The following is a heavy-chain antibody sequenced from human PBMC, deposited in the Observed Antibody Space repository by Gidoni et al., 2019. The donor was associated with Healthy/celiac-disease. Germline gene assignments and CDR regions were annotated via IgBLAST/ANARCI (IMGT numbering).Heavy chain of an antibody. Sequence: QVQLVQSGAEVKKPGSSVKVSCKASGGTFSSYAISWVRQAPGQGLEWMGGIIPIFGTANYAQKCQGRVTITADESTSTAYMELSSLRSEDTAVYYCARAYYYDSSGYSATLDFGRGRLNYYYYYGMDVWGQGTTVTVSS. CDR2: IIPIFGTA. V-gene: IGHV1-69*01. D-gene: IGHD3-22*01. CDR1: GGTFSSYA. J-gene: IGHJ6*02. CDR3: ARAYYYDSSGYSATLDFGRGRLNYYYYYGMDV.